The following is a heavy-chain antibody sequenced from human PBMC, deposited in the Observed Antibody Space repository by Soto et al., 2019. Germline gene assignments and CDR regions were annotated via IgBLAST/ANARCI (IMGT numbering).Heavy chain of an antibody. J-gene: IGHJ4*02. D-gene: IGHD6-13*01. CDR2: MNPNSGNT. CDR1: GYTYTSYD. V-gene: IGHV1-8*01. CDR3: AIARIAAAGSFDY. Sequence: ASLKVSCKASGYTYTSYDINWVRQATGQGLEWMGWMNPNSGNTGYAQKFQGRVTMTRNTSISTAYMELSSLRSEHTAVYYCAIARIAAAGSFDYWGQGTLVTVPQ.